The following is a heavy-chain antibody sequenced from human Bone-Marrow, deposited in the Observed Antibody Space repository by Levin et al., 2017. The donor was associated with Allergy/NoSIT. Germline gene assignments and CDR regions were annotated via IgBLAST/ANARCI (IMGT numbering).Heavy chain of an antibody. V-gene: IGHV3-33*01. CDR3: ARDSLDTVMDV. CDR1: GFTFSSYG. D-gene: IGHD4-17*01. Sequence: GGSLRLSCAASGFTFSSYGMHWVRQAPGKGLEWVAVIWYDGSNKYYADSVKGRFTISRDNSKNTLYLQMNSLRAEDTAVYYCARDSLDTVMDVWGQGTTVTVSS. CDR2: IWYDGSNK. J-gene: IGHJ6*02.